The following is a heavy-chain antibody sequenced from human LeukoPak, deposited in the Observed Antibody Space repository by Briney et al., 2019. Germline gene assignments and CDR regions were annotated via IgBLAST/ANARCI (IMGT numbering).Heavy chain of an antibody. CDR1: SGSFSGYY. CDR3: AREVAAASRGYFDY. V-gene: IGHV4-34*01. D-gene: IGHD6-13*01. CDR2: INHSGST. J-gene: IGHJ4*02. Sequence: SETLSLTCAVYSGSFSGYYWSWIRQPPGKGLEWIGEINHSGSTNYNPSLKSRVTISVDTSKNQFSLKLSSVTAADTAVYYCAREVAAASRGYFDYWGQGTLVTVSS.